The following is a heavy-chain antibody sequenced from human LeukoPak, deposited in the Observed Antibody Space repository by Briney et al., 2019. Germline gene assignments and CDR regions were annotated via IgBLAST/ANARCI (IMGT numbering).Heavy chain of an antibody. Sequence: ASVKVSCKASGGTFSSYAISWVRQAPGRGLEWMGGIIPILGIANYAQKFQGRVTITADKSTSTAYMELSSLRSEDTAVYYCARDCSGGSCNYYYYYGMDVWGQGTTVTVSS. D-gene: IGHD2-15*01. CDR3: ARDCSGGSCNYYYYYGMDV. J-gene: IGHJ6*02. V-gene: IGHV1-69*04. CDR1: GGTFSSYA. CDR2: IIPILGIA.